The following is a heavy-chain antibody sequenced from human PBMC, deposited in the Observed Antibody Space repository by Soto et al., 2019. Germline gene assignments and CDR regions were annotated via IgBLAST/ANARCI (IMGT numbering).Heavy chain of an antibody. J-gene: IGHJ6*03. V-gene: IGHV6-1*01. Sequence: SQTLSLTCAISGDSVSSNSAAWNWIRLSPSRGLEWLARTYYRSRWYNDYAVSVRSRITVNPDTSKNQFSLQLTSVTPEDTAVYYCAGTTSHQWYYMNVWGKGTTVTVSS. CDR3: AGTTSHQWYYMNV. CDR2: TYYRSRWYN. CDR1: GDSVSSNSAA. D-gene: IGHD1-7*01.